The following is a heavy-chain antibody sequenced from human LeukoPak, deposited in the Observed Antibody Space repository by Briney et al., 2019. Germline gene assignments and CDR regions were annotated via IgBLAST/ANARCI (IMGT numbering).Heavy chain of an antibody. CDR1: GYTFTSYY. V-gene: IGHV1-46*03. Sequence: GALVKVSCKASGYTFTSYYMHWVRQAPGQGLEWMGIINPSGGSTSYAQKFQGRVTMTRDTSTSTVYMELSSLRSEDTAVYYCARALDYYDSSGYPDYWGQGTLVTVSS. CDR3: ARALDYYDSSGYPDY. D-gene: IGHD3-22*01. CDR2: INPSGGST. J-gene: IGHJ4*02.